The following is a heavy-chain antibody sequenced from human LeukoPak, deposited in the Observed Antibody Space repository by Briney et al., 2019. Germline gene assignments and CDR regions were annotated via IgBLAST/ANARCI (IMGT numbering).Heavy chain of an antibody. Sequence: SETLSLTCTVSGGSISTSSYYWGWIRQPPGKGLEWIGIIYYSGSAYQNPSLKSRVTISVDTSKNQFSLKLSSVTAADTAVYYCARRPAIYTAMASYYFDYWGQGTLVTVSS. CDR1: GGSISTSSYY. D-gene: IGHD5-18*01. J-gene: IGHJ4*02. CDR3: ARRPAIYTAMASYYFDY. V-gene: IGHV4-39*01. CDR2: IYYSGSA.